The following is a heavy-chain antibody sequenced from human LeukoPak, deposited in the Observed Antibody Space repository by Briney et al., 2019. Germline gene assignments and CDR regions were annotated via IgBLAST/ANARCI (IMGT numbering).Heavy chain of an antibody. CDR2: IWYDGSNE. CDR3: ARVASSGWYIHDY. Sequence: PGRSLRLSCVASGFTFSNYGMHWVRQAPGKGLEWVAVIWYDGSNEYYADSVKGRFTISRDNSKNTLYLQMNSLRAEDTAVYYCARVASSGWYIHDYWSQGTLVTVSS. J-gene: IGHJ4*02. D-gene: IGHD6-19*01. V-gene: IGHV3-33*01. CDR1: GFTFSNYG.